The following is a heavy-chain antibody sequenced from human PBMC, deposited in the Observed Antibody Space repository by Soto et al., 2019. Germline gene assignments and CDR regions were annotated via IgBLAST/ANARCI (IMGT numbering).Heavy chain of an antibody. V-gene: IGHV3-30*18. D-gene: IGHD3-9*01. J-gene: IGHJ4*02. CDR2: ITYDGSDK. CDR3: AKIPNYNILTVHIDY. Sequence: GGSLRLSCVASGFTFSSFGMHWVRQAPGKAMEWVAVITYDGSDKYYADSVKGRFTISRDNSKNTLYLQMNSLKTEDTAMYYCAKIPNYNILTVHIDYWGQGTLVTVS. CDR1: GFTFSSFG.